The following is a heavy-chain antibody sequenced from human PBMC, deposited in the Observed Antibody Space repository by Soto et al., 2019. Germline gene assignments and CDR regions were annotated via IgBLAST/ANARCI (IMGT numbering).Heavy chain of an antibody. V-gene: IGHV3-13*01. CDR2: ITTAGDT. J-gene: IGHJ6*02. CDR3: ARELHGGSYGMDV. CDR1: GFTFSNYD. Sequence: EVQLVESGGGLVQPGGSLRLSCAASGFTFSNYDMHWVRQVTGKGLEWVSGITTAGDTYYPGYVKGRFTISREKAKNSLYLQMNSLSAGDTAVYYCARELHGGSYGMDVWGQGTTVTVSS.